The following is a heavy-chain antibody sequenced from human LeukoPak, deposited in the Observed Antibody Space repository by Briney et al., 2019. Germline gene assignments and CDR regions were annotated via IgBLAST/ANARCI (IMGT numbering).Heavy chain of an antibody. J-gene: IGHJ4*02. CDR3: ARESGKFDY. CDR1: GLPIADFA. Sequence: GGSLRLSCVASGLPIADFAMHWVRQAPGKGLEWVSLISGDGVSTFYADSVKGRFSIYRDNSKNSLSLEMNSLRTEDTAMYYCARESGKFDYWGQGTLVAVSS. V-gene: IGHV3-43*02. CDR2: ISGDGVST.